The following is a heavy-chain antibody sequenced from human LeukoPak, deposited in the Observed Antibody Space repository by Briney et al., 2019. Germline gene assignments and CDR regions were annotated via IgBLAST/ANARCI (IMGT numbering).Heavy chain of an antibody. CDR3: ARARGYSYGFSS. V-gene: IGHV3-53*01. CDR1: GFTFSTYA. Sequence: TGGSLRLSCAASGFTFSTYAMTWVRQAPGKGLEWVSVIYSGGDTYYADSVKGRFTISRDNSKNTLYLQMNSLRAEDTAVYYCARARGYSYGFSSWGQGTLVTVSS. D-gene: IGHD5-18*01. CDR2: IYSGGDT. J-gene: IGHJ5*02.